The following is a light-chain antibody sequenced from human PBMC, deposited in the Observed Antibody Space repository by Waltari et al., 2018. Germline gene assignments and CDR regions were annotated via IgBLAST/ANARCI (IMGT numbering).Light chain of an antibody. J-gene: IGKJ2*02. V-gene: IGKV3-15*01. CDR1: QSVSSN. CDR2: GAS. Sequence: EIVMTLSPAALSVSPGERATLSCRASQSVSSNLAWYQHKPGQPPRLLISGASTRATGVPARFSGSGSGTEFTLTISSLQSEDSAIYYCQQYNTWPPSTFGQGTKLEIK. CDR3: QQYNTWPPST.